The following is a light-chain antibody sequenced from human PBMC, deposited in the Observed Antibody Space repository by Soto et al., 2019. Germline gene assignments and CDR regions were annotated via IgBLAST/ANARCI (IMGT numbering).Light chain of an antibody. V-gene: IGKV3-11*01. CDR3: QQRSDWRT. Sequence: IVLTQSPASLSLSPGERATLSCRASQSVGSSLAWYQQKPGQAPRFLIYDASNRATGIPARFSGSGSGTDFTLTISSLEPEYFAVYYCQQRSDWRTFGQGTKVDI. J-gene: IGKJ1*01. CDR1: QSVGSS. CDR2: DAS.